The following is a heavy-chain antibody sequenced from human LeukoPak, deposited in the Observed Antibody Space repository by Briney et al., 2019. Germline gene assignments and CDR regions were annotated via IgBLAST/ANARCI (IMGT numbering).Heavy chain of an antibody. Sequence: PGGSLRLSCAASGFTFSSYAMSWVRQAPGKGLEWVSAISGSGGSTYYADSVKGRFTISRDNSKNTLYLQMNSLRAEDTAVYYCAKVYVTMIVVVETPIGYWGQGTLVTVSS. CDR1: GFTFSSYA. CDR2: ISGSGGST. J-gene: IGHJ4*02. CDR3: AKVYVTMIVVVETPIGY. V-gene: IGHV3-23*01. D-gene: IGHD3-22*01.